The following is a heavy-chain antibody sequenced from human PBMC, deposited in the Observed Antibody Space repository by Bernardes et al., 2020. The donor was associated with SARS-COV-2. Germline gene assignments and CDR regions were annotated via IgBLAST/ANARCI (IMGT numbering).Heavy chain of an antibody. Sequence: GGSLRLSCTASGFTFGDYAMSWFRQAPGKGLEWVGFIRSKAYGGTTEYAASVKGRFTISRDDSKSIAYLQMNSLKTEDTAVYYCTREVGRIWVWYFDYWGQGTLVTVSS. J-gene: IGHJ4*02. D-gene: IGHD3-10*01. CDR2: IRSKAYGGTT. CDR3: TREVGRIWVWYFDY. CDR1: GFTFGDYA. V-gene: IGHV3-49*03.